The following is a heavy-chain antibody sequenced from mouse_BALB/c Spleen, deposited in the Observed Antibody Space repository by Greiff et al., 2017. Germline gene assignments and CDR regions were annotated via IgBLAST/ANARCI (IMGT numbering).Heavy chain of an antibody. J-gene: IGHJ4*01. CDR1: GFTFTDYY. D-gene: IGHD2-3*01. V-gene: IGHV7-3*02. CDR3: ARDNSGYYRMVRYAMDY. CDR2: IRNKANGYRT. Sequence: EVQLMESGGGLVQPGGSLRISCATSGFTFTDYYMSWVRQPPGKALEWLGFIRNKANGYRTEYSASVKGRFTISRDTSQSILYLQMNTLRAEDSAAYYCARDNSGYYRMVRYAMDYWGQGTSVTVSS.